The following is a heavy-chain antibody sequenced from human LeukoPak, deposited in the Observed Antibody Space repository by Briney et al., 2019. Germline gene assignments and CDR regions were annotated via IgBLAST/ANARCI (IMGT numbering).Heavy chain of an antibody. Sequence: PGGSLRLSCAASGFIVSSNFMSWVRQAPGKGLEWVSVIYTGGSTFYADSVKGRFTISRDNSKNTLYLQMNSLRAEDTAVYYCARFETVAAKPLEYWGQGTLVTVSS. CDR1: GFIVSSNF. J-gene: IGHJ4*02. CDR2: IYTGGST. V-gene: IGHV3-66*01. D-gene: IGHD6-19*01. CDR3: ARFETVAAKPLEY.